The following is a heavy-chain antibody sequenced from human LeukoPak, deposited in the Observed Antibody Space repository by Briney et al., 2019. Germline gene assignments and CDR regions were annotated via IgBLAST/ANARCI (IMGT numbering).Heavy chain of an antibody. D-gene: IGHD3-10*01. Sequence: ASVKVSCKASGYTFTSYAMHWVRQAPGQRLERIGWINAGNGNTKYSQKFQGRVTITRDTSASTAYMELSSLRSEDTAVYYCARVYTDSGTNAPPDNWFDPWGQGTLVTVSS. CDR2: INAGNGNT. V-gene: IGHV1-3*01. CDR1: GYTFTSYA. CDR3: ARVYTDSGTNAPPDNWFDP. J-gene: IGHJ5*02.